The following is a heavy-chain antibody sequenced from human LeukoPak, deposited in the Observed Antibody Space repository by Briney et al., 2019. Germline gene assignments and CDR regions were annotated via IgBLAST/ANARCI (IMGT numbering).Heavy chain of an antibody. CDR1: GFTFSSYE. CDR2: ISSSGSTI. V-gene: IGHV3-48*03. CDR3: ARDQGSGWLFDY. Sequence: PGGSLRLSCAASGFTFSSYEMNWVRQAPGKGLEWVSYISSSGSTIYYADSVKGRFTISRDNAKNSLYLQMNSLRAEDTAVYYCARDQGSGWLFDYCDQGTLVTVSS. D-gene: IGHD6-19*01. J-gene: IGHJ4*02.